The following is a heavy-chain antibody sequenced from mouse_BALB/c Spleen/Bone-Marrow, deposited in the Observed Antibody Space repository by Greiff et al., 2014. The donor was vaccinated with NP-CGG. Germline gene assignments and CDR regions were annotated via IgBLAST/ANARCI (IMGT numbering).Heavy chain of an antibody. CDR3: ARFSQLGPLAY. J-gene: IGHJ3*01. D-gene: IGHD3-1*01. CDR1: GYNFTSYW. Sequence: QVQLKQSGAELVKPGTSVKLSCKASGYNFTSYWINWVKLRPGQGLEWIGDIYPGSGSTNYNEKFKSKATLTVDTSSSTPYMQLSSLASEDSALYYCARFSQLGPLAYWGQGTLVTVSA. CDR2: IYPGSGST. V-gene: IGHV1-55*01.